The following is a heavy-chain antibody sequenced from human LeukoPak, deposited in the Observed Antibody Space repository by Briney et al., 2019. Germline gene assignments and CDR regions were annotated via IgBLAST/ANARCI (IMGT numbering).Heavy chain of an antibody. CDR2: ISGSGGST. D-gene: IGHD3-10*01. J-gene: IGHJ4*02. CDR3: AKAMVRGVIIEEFDY. CDR1: GFTFSSYA. V-gene: IGHV3-23*01. Sequence: GSLRLSCAASGFTFSSYAMSWVRQAPGKGLEWVSAISGSGGSTYYADSVKGRFTISRDNSKNTLYLQMNSLRAEDTAVYYCAKAMVRGVIIEEFDYWGQGTLVTVSS.